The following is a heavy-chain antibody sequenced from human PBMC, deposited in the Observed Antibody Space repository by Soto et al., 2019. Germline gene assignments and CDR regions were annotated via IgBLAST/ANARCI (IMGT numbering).Heavy chain of an antibody. V-gene: IGHV3-64*01. Sequence: PGGSLRLSCAASGFTFSSYAMHWVLQAPWKGLEYVSTINRNGGSTYYANSVKGRFTISRDNSKNTLYLQMGSLRAEDMAVYYCARGGSDYYFDYWGQGTLVTVSS. CDR1: GFTFSSYA. CDR3: ARGGSDYYFDY. CDR2: INRNGGST. J-gene: IGHJ4*02. D-gene: IGHD2-21*02.